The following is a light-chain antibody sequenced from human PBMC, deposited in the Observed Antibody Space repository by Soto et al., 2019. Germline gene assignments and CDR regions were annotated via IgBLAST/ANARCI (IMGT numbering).Light chain of an antibody. CDR1: QSLRSSS. CDR3: QQYGSSPLT. V-gene: IGKV3-20*01. J-gene: IGKJ4*01. Sequence: EIVLTQSPGTLSVSPGERATLSCRASQSLRSSSLAWYQQRLGQAPRLLIYGASRRATGIPDRFSGSGSGTDFTLTISRLEPEDFAVYYCQQYGSSPLTFGGWTKVEIK. CDR2: GAS.